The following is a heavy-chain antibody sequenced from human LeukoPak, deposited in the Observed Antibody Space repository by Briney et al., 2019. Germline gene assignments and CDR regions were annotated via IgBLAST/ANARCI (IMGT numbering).Heavy chain of an antibody. V-gene: IGHV4-39*07. D-gene: IGHD3-3*01. J-gene: IGHJ5*02. CDR1: GGSISSSSYY. Sequence: SETLSLTCTVSGGSISSSSYYWGWIRQPPGKGLEWIGSIYYTGNTNYSPSLKSRVTMSVDTSKNQFSLKLSSVTAADTAVYYCAREFRYYDFWSGYYIGGCWFDPWGQGTLVTVSS. CDR3: AREFRYYDFWSGYYIGGCWFDP. CDR2: IYYTGNT.